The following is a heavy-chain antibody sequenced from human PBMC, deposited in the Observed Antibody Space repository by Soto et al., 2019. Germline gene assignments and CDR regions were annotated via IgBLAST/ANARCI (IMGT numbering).Heavy chain of an antibody. Sequence: EVQLVESGGGLVQPGGSLRLSCAASGFTFSSYDMHLVRQVTGKGLEWVSAIGAAGDTNYPDSVKGRFTISRENAKNSLYLQMNSLRAEDTAVYYCASGGWGSSWYEGGSRIDYWGQGTLVTVSS. D-gene: IGHD6-13*01. J-gene: IGHJ4*02. CDR1: GFTFSSYD. CDR3: ASGGWGSSWYEGGSRIDY. V-gene: IGHV3-13*01. CDR2: IGAAGDT.